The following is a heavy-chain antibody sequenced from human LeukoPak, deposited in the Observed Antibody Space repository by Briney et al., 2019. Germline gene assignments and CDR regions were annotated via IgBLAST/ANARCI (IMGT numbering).Heavy chain of an antibody. Sequence: PSETLSLTCTVSGGSLTIGSYYWSWIRQPPGEGLGWMGYIYYSGSTNYNPSLKSRVPISVDTSKNQFSLKLSSVTAADTAVYYCASGKTYYDFWSGYHNHDAFDIWGQGTMVTVSS. CDR3: ASGKTYYDFWSGYHNHDAFDI. V-gene: IGHV4-61*01. CDR1: GGSLTIGSYY. CDR2: IYYSGST. D-gene: IGHD3-3*01. J-gene: IGHJ3*02.